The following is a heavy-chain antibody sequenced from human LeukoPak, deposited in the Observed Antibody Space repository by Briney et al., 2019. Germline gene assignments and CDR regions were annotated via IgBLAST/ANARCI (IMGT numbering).Heavy chain of an antibody. D-gene: IGHD7-27*01. V-gene: IGHV3-21*01. CDR3: ARTSGPRGAFDI. CDR2: ISNSGSDI. J-gene: IGHJ3*02. CDR1: GFTFSTYT. Sequence: PGGSLRLSCAASGFTFSTYTMNWVRQAPGKGLEGVSSISNSGSDISYADSVKGRFTVSRDNAKNSLYLQMNSLRAEDTAVYYCARTSGPRGAFDIWGQGTMVTASS.